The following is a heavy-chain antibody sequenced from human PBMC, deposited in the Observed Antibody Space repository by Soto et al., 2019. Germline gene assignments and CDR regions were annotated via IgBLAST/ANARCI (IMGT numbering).Heavy chain of an antibody. J-gene: IGHJ3*02. V-gene: IGHV4-34*01. CDR2: INHSGST. D-gene: IGHD3-22*01. CDR3: ARRGDYYDSRGDAFDI. Sequence: SETLSLTCAVYGGSFSDYYWSWIRQSPGKGLEWIGEINHSGSTNYNPSLKSRITISVDTSKNQFSLKLSSVTAADTAVYYCARRGDYYDSRGDAFDIWGQGTMVTVSS. CDR1: GGSFSDYY.